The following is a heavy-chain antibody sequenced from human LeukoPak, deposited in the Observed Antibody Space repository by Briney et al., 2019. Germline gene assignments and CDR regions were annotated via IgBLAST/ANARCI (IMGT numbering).Heavy chain of an antibody. CDR3: ARVYYSGSYDYWYFDL. D-gene: IGHD1-26*01. Sequence: SETLSLTCTVSGGSISTSSYYWGWVRQPPGKGLEWIGNIFYSGSTYYSPSLKSRVTISLDTSRNQFSLKLSSVTAADTAVYYCARVYYSGSYDYWYFDLWGRGTLVTVSS. J-gene: IGHJ2*01. V-gene: IGHV4-39*07. CDR1: GGSISTSSYY. CDR2: IFYSGST.